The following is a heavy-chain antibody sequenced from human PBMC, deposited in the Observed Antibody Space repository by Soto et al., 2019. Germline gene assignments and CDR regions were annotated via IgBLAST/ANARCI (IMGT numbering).Heavy chain of an antibody. CDR2: IYWDDDK. V-gene: IGHV2-5*02. CDR1: GFSLSTYGVG. D-gene: IGHD3-22*01. J-gene: IGHJ4*02. Sequence: QITLQESGPTLVKPTQTLTLTCTFSGFSLSTYGVGVAWVRQPPGKALEWLALIYWDDDKRYSPSLETRLTITKDTSKNHVVLTMTNMDPVDTGTYYCAHRPGFSMSFDYWGQGAQVTVSS. CDR3: AHRPGFSMSFDY.